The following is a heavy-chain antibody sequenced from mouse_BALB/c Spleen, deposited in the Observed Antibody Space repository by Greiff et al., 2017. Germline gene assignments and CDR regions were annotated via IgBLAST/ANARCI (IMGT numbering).Heavy chain of an antibody. J-gene: IGHJ3*01. V-gene: IGHV5-17*02. D-gene: IGHD2-13*01. CDR2: ISSGSSTI. Sequence: EVKVVESGGGLVQPGGSRKLSCAASGFTFSSFGMHWVRQAPEKGLEWVAYISSGSSTIYYADTVKGRFTISRDNPKNTLFLQMTSLRSEDTAMYYCAREGLQAWFAYWGQGTLVTVSA. CDR3: AREGLQAWFAY. CDR1: GFTFSSFG.